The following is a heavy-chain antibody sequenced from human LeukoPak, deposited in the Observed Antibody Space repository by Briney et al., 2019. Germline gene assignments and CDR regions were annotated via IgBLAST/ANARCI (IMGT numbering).Heavy chain of an antibody. Sequence: SETLSLTCTVSGGSISSYYWSWIRQPPGKGLEWIGYIYYSGSTNYNPSLKSRVTISVDTSKNQFSLKLNSVTAADTAVYYCAKGGSGWPRYYFDLWGQGTLVTVSS. CDR1: GGSISSYY. D-gene: IGHD6-19*01. J-gene: IGHJ4*02. V-gene: IGHV4-59*12. CDR2: IYYSGST. CDR3: AKGGSGWPRYYFDL.